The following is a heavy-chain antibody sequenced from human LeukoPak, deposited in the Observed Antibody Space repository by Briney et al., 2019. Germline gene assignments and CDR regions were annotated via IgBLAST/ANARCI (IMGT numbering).Heavy chain of an antibody. J-gene: IGHJ4*02. CDR3: ARALEYYYDSSGYFDY. CDR1: GGSISSYY. D-gene: IGHD3-22*01. V-gene: IGHV4-59*01. CDR2: IYYSGST. Sequence: PSETLSLTCTVSGGSISSYYWSWIRQSPGKGLEWIGYIYYSGSTNYNPSLKSRVTISVDTSKNQFSLKLSSVTAADTAVYYCARALEYYYDSSGYFDYWCQGTLVTVSS.